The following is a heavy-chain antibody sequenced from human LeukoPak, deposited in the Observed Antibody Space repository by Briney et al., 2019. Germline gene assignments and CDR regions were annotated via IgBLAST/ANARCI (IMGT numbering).Heavy chain of an antibody. CDR2: IYYSGST. CDR1: GGSISSSSYY. V-gene: IGHV4-39*07. D-gene: IGHD3-9*01. J-gene: IGHJ4*02. Sequence: SETLSLTCTVSGGSISSSSYYWGWIRQPPGKGLEWIGSIYYSGSTYYNPSLKSRVTISLDTSKNQFSLKLISVTAADTAVYYCARGHRYYDILTGYYIDYWGQGTLVTVSS. CDR3: ARGHRYYDILTGYYIDY.